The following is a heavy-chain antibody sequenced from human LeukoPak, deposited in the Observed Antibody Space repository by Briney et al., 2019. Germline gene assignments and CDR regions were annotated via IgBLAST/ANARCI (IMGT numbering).Heavy chain of an antibody. J-gene: IGHJ6*02. CDR2: INHSGST. CDR3: ARGLPSGYYGMDV. D-gene: IGHD3-10*01. Sequence: SETLSLTCAVSGGSFSGYYWSWVRQPPGKGLEWIGEINHSGSTNYNPSLKSRVTISVDTSKNQFSLKLSSVTAADTAVYYCARGLPSGYYGMDVWGQGTTVTVSS. CDR1: GGSFSGYY. V-gene: IGHV4-34*01.